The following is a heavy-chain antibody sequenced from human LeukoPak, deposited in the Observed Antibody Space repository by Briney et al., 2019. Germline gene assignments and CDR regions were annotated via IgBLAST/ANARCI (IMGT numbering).Heavy chain of an antibody. V-gene: IGHV4-31*02. D-gene: IGHD7-27*01. CDR3: ARDSPNWGPTKYWYFDL. CDR2: IYYSGST. Sequence: LRLSCAASGFTFSSYAMSWVRQHPGKGLEWIGYIYYSGSTYYNPSLKSRVTISVDTSKNQFSLKLSSVTAADTAVYYCARDSPNWGPTKYWYFDLWGRGTLVTVSS. J-gene: IGHJ2*01. CDR1: GFTFSSYA.